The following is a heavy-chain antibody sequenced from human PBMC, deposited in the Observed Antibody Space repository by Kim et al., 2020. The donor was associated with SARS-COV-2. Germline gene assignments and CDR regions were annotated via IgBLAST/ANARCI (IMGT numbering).Heavy chain of an antibody. V-gene: IGHV1-18*01. CDR2: ISAYNGNT. CDR3: ARISYSSASLYYYYYGMDV. J-gene: IGHJ6*02. D-gene: IGHD6-6*01. Sequence: ASVKVSCKASGYTFTSYGISWVRQAPGQGLEWMGWISAYNGNTNYAQKLQGRVTMTTDTSTSTAYMELRSLRSDDTAVYYCARISYSSASLYYYYYGMDVWGQGTTVTVS. CDR1: GYTFTSYG.